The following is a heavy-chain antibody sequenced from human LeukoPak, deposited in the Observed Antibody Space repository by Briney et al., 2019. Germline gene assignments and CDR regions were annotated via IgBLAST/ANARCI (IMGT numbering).Heavy chain of an antibody. V-gene: IGHV3-23*01. CDR3: AKDIHSSSWYWSFDY. J-gene: IGHJ4*02. CDR2: ISGSGGST. Sequence: PGGSLRLSCAASGFTFSSYAMSWVRQAPGKGLECVSAISGSGGSTYYGDSVKGRFTISRDNSKNTLYLQMNSLRAEDTAVYYCAKDIHSSSWYWSFDYWGQGTLVIVSS. D-gene: IGHD6-13*01. CDR1: GFTFSSYA.